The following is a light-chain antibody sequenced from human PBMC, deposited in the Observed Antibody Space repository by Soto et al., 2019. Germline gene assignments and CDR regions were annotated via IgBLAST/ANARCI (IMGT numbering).Light chain of an antibody. V-gene: IGKV1-5*01. J-gene: IGKJ1*01. CDR3: QQYNYYST. Sequence: DIQMTQSPSTLSGSVGDRVTITCRASEGISSWLAWYQQKPGKAPRLLIYDASTLESGVPSRFSGSGSGTEFTLTISSLPPDDFATYYCQQYNYYSTFAQGTKVDIK. CDR1: EGISSW. CDR2: DAS.